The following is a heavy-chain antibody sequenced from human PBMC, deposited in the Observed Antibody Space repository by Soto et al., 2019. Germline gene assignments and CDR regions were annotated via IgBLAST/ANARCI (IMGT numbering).Heavy chain of an antibody. V-gene: IGHV3-33*01. J-gene: IGHJ5*02. CDR3: ARDPAYGDYVGWFDP. CDR1: GFTFSTYG. CDR2: IWYDGSNK. D-gene: IGHD4-17*01. Sequence: QVQLVESGGGVVQPGRSLRLSCAASGFTFSTYGMHWVRQAPGKGLEWVAVIWYDGSNKYYADSVKGRFTISRDNSKNTLSLQMNTVRAEDTAVYYSARDPAYGDYVGWFDPWGQGTLVTVSS.